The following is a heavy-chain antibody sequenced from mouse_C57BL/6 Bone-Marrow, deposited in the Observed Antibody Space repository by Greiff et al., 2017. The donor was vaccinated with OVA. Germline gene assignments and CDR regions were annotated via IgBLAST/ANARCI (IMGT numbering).Heavy chain of an antibody. D-gene: IGHD1-1*01. J-gene: IGHJ3*01. Sequence: VQLQQPGAELVKPGASVKLSCKASGYTFTSYWMHWVKQRPGQGLEWIGMIHPNSGSTNYNEKFKSKATLTVDKSSSTAYMQLSSLTSEDSAVYYCARGDYYGSLAWFAYWGQGTLVTVSA. CDR3: ARGDYYGSLAWFAY. CDR2: IHPNSGST. CDR1: GYTFTSYW. V-gene: IGHV1-64*01.